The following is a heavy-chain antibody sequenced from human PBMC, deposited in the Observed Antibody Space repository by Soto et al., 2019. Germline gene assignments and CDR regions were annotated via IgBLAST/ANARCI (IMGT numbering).Heavy chain of an antibody. CDR3: AKGQGSGLDY. CDR2: IYYTGSS. J-gene: IGHJ4*02. Sequence: QVQLQESGPGLVKPSQTLSLTCTVSGGSISTTGYYWSWIRQHPGKGLEWIGYIYYTGSSYYNPSLKSRVTMSVDTSKNQFSLKLSSVTAADTAVYYCAKGQGSGLDYWGQGTLVTVSS. CDR1: GGSISTTGYY. V-gene: IGHV4-31*03.